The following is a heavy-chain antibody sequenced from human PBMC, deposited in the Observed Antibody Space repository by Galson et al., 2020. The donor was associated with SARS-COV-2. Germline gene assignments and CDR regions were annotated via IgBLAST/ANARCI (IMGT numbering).Heavy chain of an antibody. CDR1: GFTFSSYD. V-gene: IGHV3-13*01. CDR2: IGTAGDT. Sequence: GESLKISCAASGFTFSSYDMHWVRQATGKGLEWVSAIGTAGDTYYPGSVKGRFTISRENAKNSLYLQMNSLRAGDTAVYYCARANYDSSGYRNWFDPWGQGTLVTVSS. D-gene: IGHD3-22*01. CDR3: ARANYDSSGYRNWFDP. J-gene: IGHJ5*02.